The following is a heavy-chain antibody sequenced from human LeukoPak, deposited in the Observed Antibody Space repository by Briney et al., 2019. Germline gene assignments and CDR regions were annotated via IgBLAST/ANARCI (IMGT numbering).Heavy chain of an antibody. CDR1: GGSISSGGYY. V-gene: IGHV4-31*03. CDR3: ARGGYCSGGSCYLTWFDP. D-gene: IGHD2-15*01. Sequence: SQTLSLTCTVSGGSISSGGYYWSWIRQHPGKGLEWIGYIYYSGSTYYNPSLKSRLTIAVDTSKNQFSLKRSSVTAADTAVYYCARGGYCSGGSCYLTWFDPWGQGTLVTVSS. J-gene: IGHJ5*02. CDR2: IYYSGST.